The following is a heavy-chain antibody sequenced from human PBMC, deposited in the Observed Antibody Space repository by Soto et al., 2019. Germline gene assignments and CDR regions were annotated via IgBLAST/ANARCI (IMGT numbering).Heavy chain of an antibody. D-gene: IGHD6-13*01. Sequence: GASVKFSCKASGYTFTSYGMHWVRQAPGHRLERMGWIIAGKGNTKYYQTYQGSVTTTRDSSGCTANMELSSLRPEDKAVDYRAREGIAAVEDYYGMAVWGQGXT. CDR2: IIAGKGNT. V-gene: IGHV1-3*01. J-gene: IGHJ6*02. CDR1: GYTFTSYG. CDR3: AREGIAAVEDYYGMAV.